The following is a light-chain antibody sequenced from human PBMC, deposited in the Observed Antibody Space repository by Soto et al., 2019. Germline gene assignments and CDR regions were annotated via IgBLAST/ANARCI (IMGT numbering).Light chain of an antibody. Sequence: QSVLIQPPSASGTPGQSVTISCSGSSSNIGSNYVYWFQQLPGAAPKLLIYRNNQRPSGVPDRFSGSKSGTSASLAISGLRSEDEADYYCATWEDNLTARVFGGGTKLTVL. V-gene: IGLV1-47*01. J-gene: IGLJ3*02. CDR1: SSNIGSNY. CDR2: RNN. CDR3: ATWEDNLTARV.